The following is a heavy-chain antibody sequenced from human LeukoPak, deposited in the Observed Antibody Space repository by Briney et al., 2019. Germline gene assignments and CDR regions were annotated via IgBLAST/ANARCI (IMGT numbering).Heavy chain of an antibody. CDR1: SYSISSGYY. CDR3: ARAGSLGGTTGY. Sequence: SETLSLTCTVSSYSISSGYYWGWIRQPPGQGLEWIGSISHSGSTYYNPSLKSRVTTSVDTSKNQFSLKLSSVTAADTAVYYCARAGSLGGTTGYWGQGTLVTVSS. V-gene: IGHV4-38-2*02. D-gene: IGHD3-10*01. J-gene: IGHJ4*02. CDR2: ISHSGST.